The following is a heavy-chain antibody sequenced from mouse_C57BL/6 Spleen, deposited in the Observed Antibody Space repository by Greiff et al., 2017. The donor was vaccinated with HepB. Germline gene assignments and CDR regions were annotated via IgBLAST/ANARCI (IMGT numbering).Heavy chain of an antibody. CDR1: GFTFSSYA. D-gene: IGHD1-1*01. CDR3: AREGYYGSSPYYFDY. Sequence: EVQGVESGGGLVKPGGSLKLSCAASGFTFSSYAMSWVRQTPEKRLEWVATISDGGSYTYYPDNVKGRFTISRDNAKNNLYLQMSHLKSEDTAMYYCAREGYYGSSPYYFDYWGQGTTLTVSS. V-gene: IGHV5-4*01. CDR2: ISDGGSYT. J-gene: IGHJ2*01.